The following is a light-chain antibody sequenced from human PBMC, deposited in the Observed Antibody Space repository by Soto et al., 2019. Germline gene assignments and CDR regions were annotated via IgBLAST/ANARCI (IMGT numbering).Light chain of an antibody. V-gene: IGLV2-11*01. J-gene: IGLJ1*01. CDR3: CSFAAMSGYV. CDR2: DVN. Sequence: QSALTQPRSVSGSPGQSVTISCTGTSSDVGAYDHVSWYQPHPGKAPKLMIHDVNQRPSGVHDRLSGSKSGNTAFLTISGLQAEDEADYYCCSFAAMSGYVFGTGTKVTVL. CDR1: SSDVGAYDH.